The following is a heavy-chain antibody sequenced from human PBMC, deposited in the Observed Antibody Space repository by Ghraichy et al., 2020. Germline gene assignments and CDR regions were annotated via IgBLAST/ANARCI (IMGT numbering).Heavy chain of an antibody. CDR1: GFIFSSNW. CDR3: ARNYDSFWGSYPLDH. Sequence: GGSLRLSCAASGFIFSSNWLTWVHQAPGKGLEWVANIKQDGSETYYVDSVKGRFTISRDNAKNSLYLQMNSLRAEDTAVYYCARNYDSFWGSYPLDHWGQGTLVTVSS. D-gene: IGHD3-16*01. CDR2: IKQDGSET. J-gene: IGHJ4*02. V-gene: IGHV3-7*01.